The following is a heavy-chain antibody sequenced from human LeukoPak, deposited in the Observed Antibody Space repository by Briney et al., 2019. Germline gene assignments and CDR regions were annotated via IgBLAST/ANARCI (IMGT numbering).Heavy chain of an antibody. CDR2: IYYSGSA. D-gene: IGHD6-6*01. V-gene: IGHV4-39*01. CDR3: ARHLEYSGSSHPFDY. Sequence: PSETLSLTCTVSGGSISSNNYYWGWIRQPPGKGLEWIGSIYYSGSAYYNPSLKSRVTISVDTSKNQFSLRLSSVTAADTAVYYCARHLEYSGSSHPFDYWGQGTLVIVSS. J-gene: IGHJ4*02. CDR1: GGSISSNNYY.